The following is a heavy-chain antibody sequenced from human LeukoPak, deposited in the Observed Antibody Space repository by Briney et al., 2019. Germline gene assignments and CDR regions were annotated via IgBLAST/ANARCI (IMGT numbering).Heavy chain of an antibody. CDR1: GGSISSYY. CDR2: IYYSGST. V-gene: IGHV4-59*01. J-gene: IGHJ4*02. D-gene: IGHD3-22*01. Sequence: SETLSLTCTVSGGSISSYYWSWIRQPPGKGLEWIGYIYYSGSTNYNPSLKSRVTISVHTSKNQFSLKLRSVTAADTAVYYCARVTGYVIEDYFDYWGQGTLVTASS. CDR3: ARVTGYVIEDYFDY.